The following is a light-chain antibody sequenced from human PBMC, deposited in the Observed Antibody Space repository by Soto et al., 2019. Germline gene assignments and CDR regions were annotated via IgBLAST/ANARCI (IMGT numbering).Light chain of an antibody. J-gene: IGLJ1*01. CDR1: SGHSSYA. CDR2: LNSDGSH. CDR3: QTWGTGIHV. V-gene: IGLV4-69*01. Sequence: QSVLTQSASASASVGASVKLTCTLSSGHSSYAIAWHQQQPEKGPRYLMKLNSDGSHSKGDGIPDRFSGSSSGAERYLIISSLQSEDEADYYCQTWGTGIHVFGTGTKVTV.